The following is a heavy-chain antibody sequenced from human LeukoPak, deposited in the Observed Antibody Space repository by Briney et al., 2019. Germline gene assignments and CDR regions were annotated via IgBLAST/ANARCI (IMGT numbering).Heavy chain of an antibody. J-gene: IGHJ4*02. D-gene: IGHD3/OR15-3a*01. Sequence: SETLSLTCSVSAGSISTFSWSWIRQPPGKGLEWIGYMYDTGSPNYNPSLKSRVTISVDPSRNQFSLKLSSVTAADTAVYHCARLILGWLDHFDSWGQGALVTVSS. CDR3: ARLILGWLDHFDS. CDR1: AGSISTFS. CDR2: MYDTGSP. V-gene: IGHV4-59*08.